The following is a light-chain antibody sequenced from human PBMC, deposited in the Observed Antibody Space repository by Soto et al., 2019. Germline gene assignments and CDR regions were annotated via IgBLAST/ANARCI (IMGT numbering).Light chain of an antibody. J-gene: IGLJ3*02. V-gene: IGLV2-14*01. CDR3: SSYTSGSTWV. Sequence: QSALTQPASVSGSHGQSITISCTGTRRDVGGYNYVSWYQQHPGKDPKLMIYKVSTRTSGVSNRFSGSKSGNTASLTISGLHAEDEDDYYCSSYTSGSTWVFGGGTKLTVL. CDR2: KVS. CDR1: RRDVGGYNY.